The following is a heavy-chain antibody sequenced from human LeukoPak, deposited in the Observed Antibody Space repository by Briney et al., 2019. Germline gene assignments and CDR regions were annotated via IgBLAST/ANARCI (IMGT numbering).Heavy chain of an antibody. J-gene: IGHJ4*02. D-gene: IGHD1-14*01. CDR1: GYTFTSYG. CDR2: ISAYNGNT. CDR3: ARDLRSGLSELDY. Sequence: ASVKVSCKASGYTFTSYGISWVRQAPGQGLEWMGWISAYNGNTNYAQKLQGRVTMTTDTSTSTADMELRSLRSDDTAVYYCARDLRSGLSELDYWGQGTLVTVSS. V-gene: IGHV1-18*01.